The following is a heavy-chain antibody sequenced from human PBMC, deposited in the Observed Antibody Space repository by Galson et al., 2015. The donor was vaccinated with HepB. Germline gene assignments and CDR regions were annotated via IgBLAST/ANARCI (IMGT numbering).Heavy chain of an antibody. CDR1: GFTFNAYG. Sequence: SLRLSCAASGFTFNAYGIHWVRQAPGKGLEWVAVISYDGSNKYYADSVKGRFIISRDNAENTVYLQMSSLRVVDTAVYYCAPLRSAKAWGQGTLVTVSS. D-gene: IGHD3-16*01. CDR2: ISYDGSNK. CDR3: APLRSAKA. J-gene: IGHJ4*02. V-gene: IGHV3-30*03.